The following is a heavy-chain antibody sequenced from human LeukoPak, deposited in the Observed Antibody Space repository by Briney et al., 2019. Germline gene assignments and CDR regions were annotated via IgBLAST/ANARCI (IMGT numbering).Heavy chain of an antibody. D-gene: IGHD2-2*01. CDR3: AKGYCSSTSCYYYYGMDV. Sequence: GGSLRLSCAASGFTFSSYAMSWVRQAPGKGLEWVSAISGSGGSTYYADSVKGRFTISRDNAKNSLYLQMNSLRAEDTALYYCAKGYCSSTSCYYYYGMDVWGQGTTVTVSS. CDR2: ISGSGGST. CDR1: GFTFSSYA. J-gene: IGHJ6*02. V-gene: IGHV3-23*01.